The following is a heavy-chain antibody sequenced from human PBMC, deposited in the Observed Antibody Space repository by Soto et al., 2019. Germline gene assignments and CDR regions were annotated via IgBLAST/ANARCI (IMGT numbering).Heavy chain of an antibody. D-gene: IGHD3-22*01. CDR3: ARSGPGGSSGYYNPYFDY. Sequence: GGSLRQTFADAECIYSSCPMHLVRQAPGKGLEWVSVISYDGSNKYYADSVKGRFTISRDNSKNTLYLQMNSLRAEDTAVYFCARSGPGGSSGYYNPYFDYWGQGALVTVSS. J-gene: IGHJ4*02. CDR1: ECIYSSCP. CDR2: ISYDGSNK. V-gene: IGHV3-30-3*01.